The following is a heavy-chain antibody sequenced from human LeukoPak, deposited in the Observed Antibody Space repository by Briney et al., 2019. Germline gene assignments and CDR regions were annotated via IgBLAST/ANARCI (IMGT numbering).Heavy chain of an antibody. D-gene: IGHD4-11*01. J-gene: IGHJ4*02. CDR2: INMVGSHT. V-gene: IGHV3-74*01. CDR1: GITFTNYW. Sequence: SGGSLRLSCTASGITFTNYWMHWVRQAPGKGLVWVSHINMVGSHTTYADSVKGRFTISRDNAKSTLYLQLNSLRAADTAVYYCATDDYRGLGYWGQGTLVTVSS. CDR3: ATDDYRGLGY.